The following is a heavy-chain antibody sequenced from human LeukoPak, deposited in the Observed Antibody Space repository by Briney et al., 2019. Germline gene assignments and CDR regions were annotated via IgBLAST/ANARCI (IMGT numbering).Heavy chain of an antibody. D-gene: IGHD6-6*01. J-gene: IGHJ4*02. CDR1: GYTLTELS. CDR3: ARDQAVGSSSSCDY. V-gene: IGHV1-24*01. CDR2: FDPEDGET. Sequence: ASVKVSCKVSGYTLTELSMHWVRQAPGKGLEWMGGFDPEDGETIYAQKFQGRVTMTEDTSTDTAYMELSSLRSEDTAVYYCARDQAVGSSSSCDYWGQGTLVTVSS.